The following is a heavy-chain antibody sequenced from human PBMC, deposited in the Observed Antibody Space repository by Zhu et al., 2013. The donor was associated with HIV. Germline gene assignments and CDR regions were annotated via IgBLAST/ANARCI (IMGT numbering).Heavy chain of an antibody. CDR2: INPNTGGT. D-gene: IGHD6-13*01. CDR1: GYSFLAFF. Sequence: QVQLVQSGAEVKKPGASVKVSCKSSGYSFLAFFIQWIRQAPGQGLEWMGRINPNTGGTHYAQRFQGRVTMTRDTSISTAYMDLSSLRSDDTAVYYCASSIAAGGVGWDYHYMDVWGEGTTVTVSS. CDR3: ASSIAAGGVGWDYHYMDV. J-gene: IGHJ6*03. V-gene: IGHV1-2*06.